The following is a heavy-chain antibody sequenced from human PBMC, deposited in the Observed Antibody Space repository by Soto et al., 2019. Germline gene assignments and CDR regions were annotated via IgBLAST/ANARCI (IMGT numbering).Heavy chain of an antibody. D-gene: IGHD3-10*01. CDR3: AADTISGPGY. J-gene: IGHJ4*02. CDR2: IVVGSGNT. V-gene: IGHV1-58*01. CDR1: GFTFTSPS. Sequence: GASVKVSRKASGFTFTSPSVQWVRQARGQRLEWIGWIVVGSGNTNYAQKFQERVTITRDMSTSTAYMELSSLRSEDTAVYYCAADTISGPGYWGQGTQVTVSS.